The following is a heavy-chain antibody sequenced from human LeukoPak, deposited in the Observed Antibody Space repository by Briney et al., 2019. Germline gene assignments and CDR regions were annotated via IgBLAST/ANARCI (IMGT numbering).Heavy chain of an antibody. D-gene: IGHD5-18*01. CDR2: ISYTGTT. V-gene: IGHV4-39*01. Sequence: SETLSLTCTVSGGSISSSTYYWGWIRQSPGKGLEWIGSISYTGTTYYKPSLKSRVTISVDTSKNQFSLKLSSVTAADTAVYYCARRRGYSPNWFDPWGQGTLVTVSS. J-gene: IGHJ5*02. CDR1: GGSISSSTYY. CDR3: ARRRGYSPNWFDP.